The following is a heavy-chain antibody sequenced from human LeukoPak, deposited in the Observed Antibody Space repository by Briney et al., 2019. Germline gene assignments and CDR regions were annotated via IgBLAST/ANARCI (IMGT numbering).Heavy chain of an antibody. Sequence: GASVKVSCKASGYTFTSYGISWVRQAPGQGLEWMGWISAYNGNTNYAQKLQGRVTMTTDTSTSTAYMELRSLRSDDTAVYYCARVTLRYFDWLVTGGFDYWGQGTLVTVSS. V-gene: IGHV1-18*01. CDR3: ARVTLRYFDWLVTGGFDY. D-gene: IGHD3-9*01. CDR2: ISAYNGNT. J-gene: IGHJ4*02. CDR1: GYTFTSYG.